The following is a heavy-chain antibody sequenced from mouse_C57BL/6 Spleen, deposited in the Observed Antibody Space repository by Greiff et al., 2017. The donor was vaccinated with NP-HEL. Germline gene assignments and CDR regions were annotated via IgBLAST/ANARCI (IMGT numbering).Heavy chain of an antibody. J-gene: IGHJ4*01. V-gene: IGHV10-1*01. D-gene: IGHD1-1*01. CDR3: VRQGYGSRYDAMDY. Sequence: EVQRVESGGGLVQPKGSLKLSCAASGFSFNTYAMNWVRQAPGKGLEWVARIRSKSNNYATYYADSVKDRFTISRDDSESMLYLQMNNLKTEDTAMYYCVRQGYGSRYDAMDYWGQETSVTVSS. CDR1: GFSFNTYA. CDR2: IRSKSNNYAT.